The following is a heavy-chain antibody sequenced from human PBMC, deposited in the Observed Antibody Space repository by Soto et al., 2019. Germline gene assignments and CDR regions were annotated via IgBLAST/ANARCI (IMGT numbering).Heavy chain of an antibody. D-gene: IGHD3-3*01. J-gene: IGHJ5*02. CDR1: GYTFTSYD. CDR3: AKDTLGNEYYDFWSGYYGSWFDP. CDR2: MHPNSGNT. V-gene: IGHV1-8*01. Sequence: ASVKVSCKASGYTFTSYDINWVRQATGQALEWTGWMHPNSGNTGYAQKFQGRVTMTRNTSISTAYMELSSLRAEDTAVYYCAKDTLGNEYYDFWSGYYGSWFDPWGQGTLVTV.